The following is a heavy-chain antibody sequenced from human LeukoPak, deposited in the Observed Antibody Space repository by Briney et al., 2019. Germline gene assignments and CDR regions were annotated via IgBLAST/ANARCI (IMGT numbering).Heavy chain of an antibody. CDR3: AKEDSYGGNSDYFDY. D-gene: IGHD4-23*01. CDR1: GFTVSSNY. J-gene: IGHJ4*02. CDR2: IGGSNGIT. V-gene: IGHV3-23*01. Sequence: GGSLRLSCAASGFTVSSNYMSWVRQAPGKGLEWVSVIGGSNGITFYVGSVKGRFTISRDNSKDTLYLQMNSLRAEDTAVYYCAKEDSYGGNSDYFDYWGQGTLVTVSS.